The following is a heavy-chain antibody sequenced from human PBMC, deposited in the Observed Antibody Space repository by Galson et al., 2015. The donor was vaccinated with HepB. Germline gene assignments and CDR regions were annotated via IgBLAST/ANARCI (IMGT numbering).Heavy chain of an antibody. CDR2: IYPGDSDT. Sequence: QSGAEVKKPGESLKISCKGSGYSFTNYWIGWVRQMPGKGLEWMGIIYPGDSDTRYSPSLRGQVTISADKSISTAYLQWSSLKASDTAMYYCARHLIPPAAGGHYGMDVWGQGTTVTVSS. J-gene: IGHJ6*02. CDR3: ARHLIPPAAGGHYGMDV. V-gene: IGHV5-51*01. CDR1: GYSFTNYW. D-gene: IGHD6-13*01.